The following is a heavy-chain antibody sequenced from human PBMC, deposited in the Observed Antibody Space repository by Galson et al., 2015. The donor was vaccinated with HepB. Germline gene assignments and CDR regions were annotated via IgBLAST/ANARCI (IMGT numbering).Heavy chain of an antibody. V-gene: IGHV3-33*01. CDR3: ARDSHRGWFDP. CDR2: IWYDGSNK. CDR1: GFTFSSYG. J-gene: IGHJ5*02. Sequence: LRLSCAASGFTFSSYGMHWVRQAPGKGLEWVAVIWYDGSNKYYADSVKGRFTISRDNSKNTLYLQMNSLRAEDTAVYYCARDSHRGWFDPWGQGTLVTVSS. D-gene: IGHD3-10*01.